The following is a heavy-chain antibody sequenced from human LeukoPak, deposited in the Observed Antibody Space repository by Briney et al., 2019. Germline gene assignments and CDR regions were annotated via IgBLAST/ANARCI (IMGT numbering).Heavy chain of an antibody. Sequence: ASGKVSCKASGYAFTSYGISWVRQAPGQGLEWMGWISAFNGNTNYAPKLQGRVTMTTDTSTSTAYMELRSLRSDDTAVYYCAREDCSGGSCYSLSLTPVFHVFDIWGQGTMVTVSS. CDR1: GYAFTSYG. V-gene: IGHV1-18*01. J-gene: IGHJ3*02. CDR2: ISAFNGNT. D-gene: IGHD2-15*01. CDR3: AREDCSGGSCYSLSLTPVFHVFDI.